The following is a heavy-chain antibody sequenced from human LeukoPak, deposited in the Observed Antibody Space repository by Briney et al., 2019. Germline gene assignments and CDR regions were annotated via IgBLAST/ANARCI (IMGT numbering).Heavy chain of an antibody. CDR3: ARGLKRPLLWFGELIYYYGMDV. V-gene: IGHV3-21*06. J-gene: IGHJ6*02. Sequence: GGSLRLSCAASGFTFSTSAMNWVRRAPGKGLEWVSSINSVRSHIYYADSVRGRFTISRDNANNVLYLQMNSLRAEDTAVYYCARGLKRPLLWFGELIYYYGMDVWGQGTTVTVSS. D-gene: IGHD3-10*01. CDR1: GFTFSTSA. CDR2: INSVRSHI.